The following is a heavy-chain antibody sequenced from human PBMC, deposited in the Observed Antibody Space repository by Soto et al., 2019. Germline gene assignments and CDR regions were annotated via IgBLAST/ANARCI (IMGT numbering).Heavy chain of an antibody. V-gene: IGHV5-51*01. D-gene: IGHD3-3*01. Sequence: PXESLKISFKGSGYRFTSYWIGWVRQMPGKGLEWMGIIYPGDSDTRYSPSFQGQVTISADKSISTAFLQWRSLQASDTAMYYCARRYDNADYWTYWGQGTLVTV. CDR1: GYRFTSYW. J-gene: IGHJ4*02. CDR2: IYPGDSDT. CDR3: ARRYDNADYWTY.